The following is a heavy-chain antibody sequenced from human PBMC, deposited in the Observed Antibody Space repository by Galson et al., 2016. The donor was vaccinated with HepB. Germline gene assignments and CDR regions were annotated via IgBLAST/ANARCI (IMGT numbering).Heavy chain of an antibody. CDR2: IYHSGSS. J-gene: IGHJ4*01. D-gene: IGHD3-10*01. CDR1: GASISSNYW. V-gene: IGHV4-4*02. Sequence: SETLSLTCAVSGASISSNYWWSWVRQPPGKGLEWIGDIYHSGSSTYNPSLKSRVTIFVEKSKNQFSLRLKSVTAADTALYFCATQGVVEVTPAFDSWGQGILVTVSS. CDR3: ATQGVVEVTPAFDS.